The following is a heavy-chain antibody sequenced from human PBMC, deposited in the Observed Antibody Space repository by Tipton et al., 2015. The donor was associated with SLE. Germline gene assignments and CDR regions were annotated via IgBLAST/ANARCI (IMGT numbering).Heavy chain of an antibody. Sequence: TLSLTCTVSDGSVSSHYWSWIRQPPGKSLDWIGFISYSGSADYSPPLKSRVSISIDTSKNQFSLKLTSVTAADTAVYYCARGHPGNSFDFWGQGTLVTVSS. D-gene: IGHD1-14*01. J-gene: IGHJ4*02. V-gene: IGHV4-59*02. CDR3: ARGHPGNSFDF. CDR2: ISYSGSA. CDR1: DGSVSSHY.